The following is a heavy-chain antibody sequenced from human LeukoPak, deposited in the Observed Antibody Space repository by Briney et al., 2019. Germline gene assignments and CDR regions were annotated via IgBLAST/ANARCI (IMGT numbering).Heavy chain of an antibody. D-gene: IGHD3-22*01. J-gene: IGHJ6*02. V-gene: IGHV1-3*01. Sequence: EASVKVSCKASGYTFTSYAMHWVRQAPGQRLEWMGWINAGNGNTKYSQKFQGRVTITRDTFASTAYMELSSLRSEDTAVYYCAGGAQFYYDSSGYSWRYGMDVWGQGTTVTVSS. CDR3: AGGAQFYYDSSGYSWRYGMDV. CDR1: GYTFTSYA. CDR2: INAGNGNT.